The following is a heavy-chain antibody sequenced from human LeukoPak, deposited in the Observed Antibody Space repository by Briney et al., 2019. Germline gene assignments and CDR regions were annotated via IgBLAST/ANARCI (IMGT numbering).Heavy chain of an antibody. J-gene: IGHJ4*02. D-gene: IGHD3-10*01. CDR1: GFTFNNYW. CDR2: INSDGSST. Sequence: QPGGSLRLSCAASGFTFNNYWMHWVRQAPGKGLVWVSRINSDGSSTSYADSVKGRFTISRDNAKNTLYLQMNSLRAEDTAVYYCARGTTWFGERTDYWGQGTLVTVSS. CDR3: ARGTTWFGERTDY. V-gene: IGHV3-74*01.